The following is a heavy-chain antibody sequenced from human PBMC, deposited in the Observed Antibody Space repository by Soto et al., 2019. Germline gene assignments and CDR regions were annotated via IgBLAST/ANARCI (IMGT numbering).Heavy chain of an antibody. CDR1: GFTFSNYG. CDR2: ISYDGSNK. J-gene: IGHJ5*02. CDR3: AKGDWFDP. Sequence: QVQLVESGGGVVQPGRSLRLSCAASGFTFSNYGMHWVRQAPGKGLEWVAVISYDGSNKYYADSVKGRFSISRDNSKNTLYLQMNSLRAEDTDVYYCAKGDWFDPWGQGTLVTVSS. V-gene: IGHV3-30*18.